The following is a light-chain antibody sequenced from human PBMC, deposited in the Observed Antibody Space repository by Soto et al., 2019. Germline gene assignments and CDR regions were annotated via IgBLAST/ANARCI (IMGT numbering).Light chain of an antibody. CDR2: GAS. CDR1: QIVSSN. CDR3: EQYGSAPLS. Sequence: YPATGCASRREIAKISGGAGQIVSSNLAWYQQKPGQAPRLLIYGASSRATGIPDRFSGSGSGTDFTLTITRLEPNDSAVYYSEQYGSAPLSFGGGTKVDIK. V-gene: IGKV3-20*01. J-gene: IGKJ4*01.